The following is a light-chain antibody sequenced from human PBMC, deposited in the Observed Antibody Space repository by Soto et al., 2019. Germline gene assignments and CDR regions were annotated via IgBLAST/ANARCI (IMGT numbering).Light chain of an antibody. CDR1: SSDVGAYNY. CDR2: EVT. CDR3: ATWDDSLSGGGV. V-gene: IGLV2-14*01. J-gene: IGLJ3*02. Sequence: QSVLTQPASVSGSPGQSITISCTGTSSDVGAYNYVSWYQQHPGKAPKLMIYEVTNRPSGVSNRFSGSKSGSTASLTISGLQAEDEADYYCATWDDSLSGGGVFGGGTKLTVL.